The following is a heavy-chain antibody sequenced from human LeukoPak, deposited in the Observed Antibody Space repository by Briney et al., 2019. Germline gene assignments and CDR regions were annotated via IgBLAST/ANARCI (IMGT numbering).Heavy chain of an antibody. CDR3: AKAYSYGTYYFDY. CDR2: TSGSGGST. V-gene: IGHV3-23*01. D-gene: IGHD5-18*01. J-gene: IGHJ4*02. Sequence: GGSLRLSCAASGFTFSSYAMSWVRQAPGKGLEWVSATSGSGGSTYYADSVKGRFTISRDNSKNTLYLQMNSLRAEDTAVYYCAKAYSYGTYYFDYWGQGTLVTVSS. CDR1: GFTFSSYA.